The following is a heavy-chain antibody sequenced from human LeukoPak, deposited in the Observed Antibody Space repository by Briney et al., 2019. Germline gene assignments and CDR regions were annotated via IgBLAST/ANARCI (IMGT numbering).Heavy chain of an antibody. CDR1: GFTFDDYA. J-gene: IGHJ4*02. V-gene: IGHV3-9*03. CDR2: ISWNSGSI. CDR3: AKDLYGGNSGVFDY. Sequence: GGSLRLSCAASGFTFDDYAVHWVRQAPGKGLEWVSGISWNSGSIGCADSVKGRFTISRDNAKNSLYLQMNSLRAEDMALYYCAKDLYGGNSGVFDYWGQGTLVTVSS. D-gene: IGHD4-23*01.